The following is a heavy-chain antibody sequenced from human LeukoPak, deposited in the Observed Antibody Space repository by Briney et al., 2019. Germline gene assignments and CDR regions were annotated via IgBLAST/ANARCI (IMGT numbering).Heavy chain of an antibody. J-gene: IGHJ4*02. CDR3: AKEGGDIVVYFDY. V-gene: IGHV3-23*01. D-gene: IGHD5-12*01. Sequence: GSLRLSCAASGFTFSSYAMSWVRQAPGKGLECVSVISGSGGTTYYADSVEGRFTISRDNSKNTLYLQMNSLRAEDTAVYYCAKEGGDIVVYFDYWGQGTLVTVSS. CDR2: ISGSGGTT. CDR1: GFTFSSYA.